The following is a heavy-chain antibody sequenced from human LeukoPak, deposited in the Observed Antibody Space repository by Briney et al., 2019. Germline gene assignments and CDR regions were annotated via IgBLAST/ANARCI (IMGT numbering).Heavy chain of an antibody. CDR3: ARASGVSSYLLSI. D-gene: IGHD2-8*01. CDR2: IADSWST. V-gene: IGHV4-59*01. Sequence: PSETLSLTCTVSGGSINSYYWSWIRQPPGKGLEWVGYIADSWSTNYNPLLKGRVTISIDTSKNQLSLRLHSVTAADTAVYYCARASGVSSYLLSIWGKGTLVTVSS. CDR1: GGSINSYY. J-gene: IGHJ4*02.